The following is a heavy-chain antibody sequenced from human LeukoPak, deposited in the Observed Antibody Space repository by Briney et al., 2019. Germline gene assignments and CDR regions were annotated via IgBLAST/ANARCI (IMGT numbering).Heavy chain of an antibody. D-gene: IGHD6-13*01. V-gene: IGHV1-2*02. Sequence: GASVKVSCKASGYTFTGYYMHWVRQAPGQGLEWMGWINPNSGGTNYAQKFQGRVTMTRDTSISTAYMELSRLRSHDTAVYYCARVWAAAGTGSFDYWGQGTLVTVSS. CDR1: GYTFTGYY. J-gene: IGHJ4*02. CDR3: ARVWAAAGTGSFDY. CDR2: INPNSGGT.